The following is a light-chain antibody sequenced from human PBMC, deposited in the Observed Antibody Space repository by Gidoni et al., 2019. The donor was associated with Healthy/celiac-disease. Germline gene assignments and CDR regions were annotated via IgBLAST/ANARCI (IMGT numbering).Light chain of an antibody. CDR1: QSLLLSNGYNY. V-gene: IGKV2-28*01. Sequence: DTVMTQSPLSLPVTPGEPASISCRSSQSLLLSNGYNYLDWYLQKPGQSPQLLIYLGSNPASGVPDRFGGSGSGTDFTLKISRVEAEDVGVYYCMQALQTPRTFGQGTKLEIK. CDR3: MQALQTPRT. CDR2: LGS. J-gene: IGKJ2*02.